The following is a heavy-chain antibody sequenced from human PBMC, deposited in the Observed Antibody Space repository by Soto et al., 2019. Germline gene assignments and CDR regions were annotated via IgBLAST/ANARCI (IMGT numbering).Heavy chain of an antibody. CDR3: ARDRAPGWAYSYGMDV. D-gene: IGHD1-26*01. CDR2: INPSSGST. Sequence: QVQLVQSGAEVKKPGASVKVSCKASGNTFTSYYMHWVRQAPGQGLEWMGIINPSSGSTSYAQKFQGRVTMTRDTSTSTVYRELSSLISEDTAVYYCARDRAPGWAYSYGMDVWGQGTTVTVSS. J-gene: IGHJ6*02. CDR1: GNTFTSYY. V-gene: IGHV1-46*03.